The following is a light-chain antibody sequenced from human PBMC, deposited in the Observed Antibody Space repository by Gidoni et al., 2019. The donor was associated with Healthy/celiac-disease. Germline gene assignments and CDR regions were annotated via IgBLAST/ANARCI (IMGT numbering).Light chain of an antibody. J-gene: IGLJ3*02. CDR3: AAWDDSLSGRV. CDR2: SNN. CDR1: SSNIGSNY. V-gene: IGLV1-47*02. Sequence: QSVLTQPPSASGTPGQRGTISCSGSSSNIGSNYVYWYTQLPGTAPKLLIYSNNPRPSGVPDRFSGSKSGTSASLAISGLRSEDEAAYYCAAWDDSLSGRVFGGGTKLTVL.